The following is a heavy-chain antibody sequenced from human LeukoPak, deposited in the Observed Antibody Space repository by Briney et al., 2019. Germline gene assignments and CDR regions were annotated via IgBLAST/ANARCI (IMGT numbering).Heavy chain of an antibody. V-gene: IGHV4-31*03. Sequence: SETLSLTCTVSGGSISSGGYYWSWIRQHPGKGLEWIGYIYYSGSTYYNPSLKSRVTISVDTSKNQFSLKLSSVTAADTAVYYCARLYFDSTYYFDYWGQGTLVTVSS. CDR2: IYYSGST. CDR3: ARLYFDSTYYFDY. J-gene: IGHJ4*02. CDR1: GGSISSGGYY. D-gene: IGHD3-9*01.